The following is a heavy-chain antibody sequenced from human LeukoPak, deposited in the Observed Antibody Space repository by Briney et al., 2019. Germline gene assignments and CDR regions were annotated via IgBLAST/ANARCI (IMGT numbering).Heavy chain of an antibody. V-gene: IGHV4-59*01. Sequence: SETLSLTCTVSGGSISSYYWSWIRQPPGKGLEWIGYIYYSGSTNYNPSLKSRVTISVDTSKNQFSLKLSSVTAADTAVYYCATGSGSYYLPYYFDYWGQGTLVTVSS. CDR3: ATGSGSYYLPYYFDY. D-gene: IGHD3-10*01. J-gene: IGHJ4*02. CDR2: IYYSGST. CDR1: GGSISSYY.